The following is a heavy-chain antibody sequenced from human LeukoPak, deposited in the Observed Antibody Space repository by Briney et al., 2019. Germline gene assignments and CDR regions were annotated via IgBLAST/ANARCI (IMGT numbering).Heavy chain of an antibody. CDR3: ARDWGREMAIITDY. D-gene: IGHD5-24*01. CDR1: GYTFTTYG. J-gene: IGHJ4*02. CDR2: VSPYNGNT. Sequence: ASVNVSCKASGYTFTTYGISWVRQAPGQGLEWMGWVSPYNGNTNYAQKFQGRVTMTTDTSTSTAYMELRSLRSDDTAVYYCARDWGREMAIITDYWGQGTLVTVSS. V-gene: IGHV1-18*01.